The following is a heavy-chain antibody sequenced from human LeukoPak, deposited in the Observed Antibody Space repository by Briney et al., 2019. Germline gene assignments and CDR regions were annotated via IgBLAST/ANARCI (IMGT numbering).Heavy chain of an antibody. CDR1: GFTFSSYG. D-gene: IGHD4/OR15-4a*01. CDR3: ARDQGLSLGDY. J-gene: IGHJ4*02. Sequence: PGGSLRLSCAASGFTFSSYGMHWVRQAPGKGLVWVSRINSDGSSTSYADSVKGRFTISRDNAKNTLYLQMNSLRAEDTAVYYCARDQGLSLGDYWGQGTLVTVSS. CDR2: INSDGSST. V-gene: IGHV3-74*01.